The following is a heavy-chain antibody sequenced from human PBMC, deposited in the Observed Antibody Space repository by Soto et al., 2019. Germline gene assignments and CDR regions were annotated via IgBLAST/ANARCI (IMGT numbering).Heavy chain of an antibody. J-gene: IGHJ1*01. CDR2: INHSGST. D-gene: IGHD2-15*01. CDR1: GGSFSGYY. Sequence: QVQLQQWGAGLLKPSEILSLTCAVYGGSFSGYYWSWIRQPPGKGLEWIGEINHSGSTNYNPSLKSRVTISVDTSKNQFSLKLSSVTAADTAVYYCASSRYCSGGSCLAEYFQHWGQGTLVTVSS. V-gene: IGHV4-34*01. CDR3: ASSRYCSGGSCLAEYFQH.